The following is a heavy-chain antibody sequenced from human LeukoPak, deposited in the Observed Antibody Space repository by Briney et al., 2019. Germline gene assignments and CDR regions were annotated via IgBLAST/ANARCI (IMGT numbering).Heavy chain of an antibody. CDR1: GGTFSSYA. J-gene: IGHJ4*02. CDR3: ARDHPGIAAAGTSDY. D-gene: IGHD6-13*01. Sequence: GASVKVSCKASGGTFSSYAINWVRQAPGQGLEWMGRIIPILGIANYAQKFQGRVTITADKSTSTAYMELSSLRSEDTAVYYCARDHPGIAAAGTSDYWGQGTLVTVSS. V-gene: IGHV1-69*04. CDR2: IIPILGIA.